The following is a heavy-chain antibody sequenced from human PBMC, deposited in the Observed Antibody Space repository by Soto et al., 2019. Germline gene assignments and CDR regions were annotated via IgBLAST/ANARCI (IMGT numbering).Heavy chain of an antibody. CDR2: ISYDGSNK. Sequence: GGSLRLSCAASGFTFSSYGMHWVRQAPGKGLKWVAVISYDGSNKYYADSVKGRFTISRDNSKNTLYLQMNSLRAEDTAVYYCAKDLNLDSSGWASYYYGMDVWGQGTTVTVS. V-gene: IGHV3-30*18. J-gene: IGHJ6*02. CDR1: GFTFSSYG. CDR3: AKDLNLDSSGWASYYYGMDV. D-gene: IGHD6-19*01.